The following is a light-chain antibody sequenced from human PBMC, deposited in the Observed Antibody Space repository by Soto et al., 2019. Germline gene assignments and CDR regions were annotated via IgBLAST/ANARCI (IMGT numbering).Light chain of an antibody. Sequence: DIQMTQSPSTLSASVGDRVTITCRASQFMSVWLAWYQQKPGTAPKLLXYKASSLESGVPKRFSGSGSGTDFTLTISRLQSADFGVHYCQKYYTWPRGTFGQGTKVDI. CDR3: QKYYTWPRGT. CDR2: KAS. J-gene: IGKJ1*01. V-gene: IGKV1-5*03. CDR1: QFMSVW.